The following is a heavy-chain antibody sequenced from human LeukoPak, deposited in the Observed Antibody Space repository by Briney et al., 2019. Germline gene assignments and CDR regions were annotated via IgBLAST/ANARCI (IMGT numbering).Heavy chain of an antibody. D-gene: IGHD2-2*01. V-gene: IGHV3-73*01. CDR2: IRSKANSYAT. J-gene: IGHJ4*02. Sequence: GGSLRLSCAASGFTFSGSAMHWVRQASGKGLEWVGRIRSKANSYATAYAASVKGRFTISRDDSKNTAYLQMNSLKTEDTAVYYCQRRSVGPAANNRGQGTLVTVSS. CDR3: QRRSVGPAANN. CDR1: GFTFSGSA.